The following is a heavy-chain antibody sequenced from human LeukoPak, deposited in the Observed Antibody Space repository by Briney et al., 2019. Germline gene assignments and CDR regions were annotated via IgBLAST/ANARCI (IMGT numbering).Heavy chain of an antibody. CDR2: IYTSGST. D-gene: IGHD3-22*01. CDR1: GGSISSYY. CDR3: ARDKDSSGYYFYAFDI. Sequence: PSETLSLTCTVSGGSISSYYWSWIRQPAGRGLEWIGRIYTSGSTNYNPSLKNRVTMSVDTSENQFSLKLSSVTAADTAVYYCARDKDSSGYYFYAFDIWGQGTMVTVSS. V-gene: IGHV4-4*07. J-gene: IGHJ3*02.